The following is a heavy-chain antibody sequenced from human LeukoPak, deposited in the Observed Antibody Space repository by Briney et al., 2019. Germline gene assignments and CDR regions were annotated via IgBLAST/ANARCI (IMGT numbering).Heavy chain of an antibody. Sequence: GASVKVSCKASGYTFTGYCMHWVRQAPGQGLEWMGGINPNSGGTNYAQKFQGRVTMTRDTSISTAYMELSRLRSDDTAVYCCARAVDCSSTSCYLFDYWGQGTLVTVSS. CDR2: INPNSGGT. CDR3: ARAVDCSSTSCYLFDY. V-gene: IGHV1-2*02. CDR1: GYTFTGYC. J-gene: IGHJ4*02. D-gene: IGHD2-2*01.